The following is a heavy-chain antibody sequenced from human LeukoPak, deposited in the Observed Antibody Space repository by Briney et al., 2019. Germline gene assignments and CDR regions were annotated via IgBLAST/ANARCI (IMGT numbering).Heavy chain of an antibody. D-gene: IGHD1-14*01. CDR3: TTDLPVLGPLEVDY. V-gene: IGHV3-15*01. CDR2: IKSKTDGGTT. J-gene: IGHJ4*02. Sequence: PGGSLRLSCAASGFTFSNAWMSWVRQAPGKGLEWVGRIKSKTDGGTTDYAAPVKGRFTISRDDSKNTLYLQMNSLKTEDTAVYYCTTDLPVLGPLEVDYWGQGTLVTVSS. CDR1: GFTFSNAW.